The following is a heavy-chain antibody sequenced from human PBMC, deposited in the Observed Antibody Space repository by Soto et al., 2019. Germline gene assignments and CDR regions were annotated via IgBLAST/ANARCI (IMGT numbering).Heavy chain of an antibody. D-gene: IGHD2-15*01. V-gene: IGHV1-46*03. J-gene: IGHJ6*03. CDR1: GYTFTSYY. Sequence: ASMKVSCKASGYTFTSYYMHWVRQAPGQGLEWMGIINPSGGSTSYAQKFQGRVTMTRDTSTSTVYMELSSLRSEDTAVYYCASDHCSGCSCLSGGTMDGWVKGTTVTVSS. CDR3: ASDHCSGCSCLSGGTMDG. CDR2: INPSGGST.